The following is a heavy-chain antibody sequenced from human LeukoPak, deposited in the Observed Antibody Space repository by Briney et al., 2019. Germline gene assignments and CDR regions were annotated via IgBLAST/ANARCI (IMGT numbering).Heavy chain of an antibody. V-gene: IGHV1-18*01. CDR1: GYTFTSYN. CDR2: ISTYNGNT. Sequence: ASVKDACKASGYTFTSYNIVGVRQAPGQGLEWMGWISTYNGNTNYAQNFQGTVTVTTDTSTSTAYMELRSLRSDDTAVYYCARAGPNGISYFFDYWGQGTLVTVSS. D-gene: IGHD1-1*01. J-gene: IGHJ4*02. CDR3: ARAGPNGISYFFDY.